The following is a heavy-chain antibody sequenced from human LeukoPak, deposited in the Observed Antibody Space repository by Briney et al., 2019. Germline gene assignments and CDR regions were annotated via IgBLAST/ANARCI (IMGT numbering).Heavy chain of an antibody. CDR3: ARLDRGLVAPGGFDY. CDR2: IYHSGST. V-gene: IGHV4-30-2*01. Sequence: SETLSLTCTVSGGSISSGGYSWSWIRQPPGKGLEWIGYIYHSGSTYYNPSLKSRVTISVDRSKNQFSLKLSSVTAADTAVYYCARLDRGLVAPGGFDYWGQGTLVTVSS. J-gene: IGHJ4*02. CDR1: GGSISSGGYS. D-gene: IGHD5-12*01.